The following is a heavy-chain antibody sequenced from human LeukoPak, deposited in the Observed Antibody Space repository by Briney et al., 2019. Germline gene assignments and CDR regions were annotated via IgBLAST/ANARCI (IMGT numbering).Heavy chain of an antibody. CDR3: ARPSSLYGGTSEDY. Sequence: GESLKISCKGSGYSFTIYWIAWVRHMPGKGLEWMGVIYPGDSSTRYNPSFQGQVTISADKSSSTAYLQWSSLKASDTAMYYCARPSSLYGGTSEDYWGQGTLVTVSS. J-gene: IGHJ4*02. CDR1: GYSFTIYW. D-gene: IGHD4-23*01. CDR2: IYPGDSST. V-gene: IGHV5-51*01.